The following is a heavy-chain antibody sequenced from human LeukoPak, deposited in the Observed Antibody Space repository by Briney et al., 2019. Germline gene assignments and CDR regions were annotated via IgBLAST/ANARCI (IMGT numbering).Heavy chain of an antibody. Sequence: SETPSLTCIVSGGSISSSTYYWGWIRLPPGKGLEWIGSIYYSGSTYYNPSLKSRVTISVDTSKNQFSLKLSSVTAADTAVYYCARGDGQLVSQRFDPWGQGTLVTVSS. J-gene: IGHJ5*02. CDR1: GGSISSSTYY. CDR3: ARGDGQLVSQRFDP. V-gene: IGHV4-39*01. D-gene: IGHD6-13*01. CDR2: IYYSGST.